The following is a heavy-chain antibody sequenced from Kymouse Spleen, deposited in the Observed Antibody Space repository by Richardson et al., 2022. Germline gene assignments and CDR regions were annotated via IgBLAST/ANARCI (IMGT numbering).Heavy chain of an antibody. V-gene: IGHV4-39*01. CDR3: ARYGEYSSSHFDY. Sequence: QLQLQESGPGLVKPSETLSLTCTVSGGSISSSSYYWGWIRQPPGKGLEWIGSIYYSGSTYYNPSLKSRVTISVDTSKNQFSLKLSSVTAADTAVYYCARYGEYSSSHFDYWGQGTLVTVSS. CDR2: IYYSGST. D-gene: IGHD6-6*01. J-gene: IGHJ4*02. CDR1: GGSISSSSYY.